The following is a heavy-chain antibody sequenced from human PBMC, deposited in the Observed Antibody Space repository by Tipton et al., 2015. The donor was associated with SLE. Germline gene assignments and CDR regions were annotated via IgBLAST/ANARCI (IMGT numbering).Heavy chain of an antibody. V-gene: IGHV4-34*10. CDR1: GGSFSGYY. CDR3: AGYSDNGVDY. D-gene: IGHD1-1*01. CDR2: INHSGDT. Sequence: GLVKPSETLSLTCAVYGGSFSGYYWSWIRQPPGKGLEWIGEINHSGDTNYNPSLKSRVTMSVDMSKNQFSLKLSSVTAADTAVYYCAGYSDNGVDYWGQATLVTVSS. J-gene: IGHJ4*02.